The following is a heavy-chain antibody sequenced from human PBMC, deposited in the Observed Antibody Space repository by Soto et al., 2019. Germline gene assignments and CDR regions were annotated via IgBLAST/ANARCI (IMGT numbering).Heavy chain of an antibody. V-gene: IGHV3-23*01. J-gene: IGHJ4*02. D-gene: IGHD6-19*01. CDR1: GFTFSSYA. CDR3: AKDARSWQWLAGDY. CDR2: ISGSGGST. Sequence: GGSLRLSCAASGFTFSSYAMSWVRQAPGKGLEWGSAISGSGGSTYYADSVKGRFTISRDNSKNTLYLQMNSLRAEDTAVYYCAKDARSWQWLAGDYWGQGTLVTVSS.